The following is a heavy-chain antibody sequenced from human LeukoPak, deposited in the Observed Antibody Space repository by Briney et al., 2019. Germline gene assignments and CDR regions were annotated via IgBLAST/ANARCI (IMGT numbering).Heavy chain of an antibody. D-gene: IGHD4-17*01. V-gene: IGHV3-9*01. CDR3: AKDTRKRSRLHDAFDI. Sequence: GGSLRLSCAASGFTFDDYAMHWVRQAPGKGLEWVSGISWNSGSIGYADSVKGRFTISRDNAKNSLYLQTNSLRAEDTALYYCAKDTRKRSRLHDAFDIWGQGTMVTVSS. J-gene: IGHJ3*02. CDR1: GFTFDDYA. CDR2: ISWNSGSI.